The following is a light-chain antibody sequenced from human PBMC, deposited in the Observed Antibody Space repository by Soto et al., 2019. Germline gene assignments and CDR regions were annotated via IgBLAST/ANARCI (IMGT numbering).Light chain of an antibody. J-gene: IGKJ4*01. Sequence: IQMTQSPSSLSASVGDRVTITCRASQSISAYLNWFQHKPGRAPKLLIYGATSLQSGVPSRFSGSGSGTDFTLTISSLQPEDFAAYYCQQTYSTPLTFGGGTKLEIK. V-gene: IGKV1-39*01. CDR2: GAT. CDR3: QQTYSTPLT. CDR1: QSISAY.